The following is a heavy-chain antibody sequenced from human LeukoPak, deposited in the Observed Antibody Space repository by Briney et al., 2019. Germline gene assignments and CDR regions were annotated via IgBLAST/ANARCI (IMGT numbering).Heavy chain of an antibody. J-gene: IGHJ5*02. CDR3: ARGVLLWFGESVRPNWFDP. V-gene: IGHV4-38-2*01. Sequence: SETLSLTCAVYGGSFSGYYWGWIRQPPGKGLEWIGSIYHSGSTYYNPSLKSRVTISVDTSKNQFSLKLSSVTAADTAVYYCARGVLLWFGESVRPNWFDPWGQGTLVTVSS. D-gene: IGHD3-10*01. CDR2: IYHSGST. CDR1: GGSFSGYY.